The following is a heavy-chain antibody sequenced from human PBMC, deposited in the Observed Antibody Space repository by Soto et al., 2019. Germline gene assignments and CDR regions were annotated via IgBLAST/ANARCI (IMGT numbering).Heavy chain of an antibody. CDR2: IYYSGST. CDR1: GGSISSGGYY. D-gene: IGHD6-13*01. V-gene: IGHV4-31*03. J-gene: IGHJ5*02. CDR3: ARVDGETPSSPPGSFVL. Sequence: SETLSLTCTVSGGSISSGGYYWSWIRQHPGKGLEWIGYIYYSGSTYYNPSLKSRVTISVDTSKNQFSLKLSSVTAADTAVYYCARVDGETPSSPPGSFVLWCQGPLVTVST.